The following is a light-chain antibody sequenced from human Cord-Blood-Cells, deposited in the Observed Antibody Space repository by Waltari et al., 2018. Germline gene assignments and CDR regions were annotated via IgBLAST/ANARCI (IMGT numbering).Light chain of an antibody. J-gene: IGLJ2*01. CDR3: SSYTSSSTVV. CDR1: SSDVGGYNY. CDR2: DVS. Sequence: QSALTQPASVSGSPGQSITISCTGTSSDVGGYNYVSLYQQHPGKAPKLMIYDVSNRPSGVSNRCSGSKSDNTASLTISGLQAEDEADYYCSSYTSSSTVVFGGGTKLTVL. V-gene: IGLV2-14*01.